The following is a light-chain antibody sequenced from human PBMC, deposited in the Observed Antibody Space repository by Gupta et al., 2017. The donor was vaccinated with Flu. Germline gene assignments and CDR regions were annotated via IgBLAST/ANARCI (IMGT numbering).Light chain of an antibody. CDR2: DTS. J-gene: IGKJ1*01. Sequence: EIVLTQSPATVYLSPGEGATLSCGASRNIRRDYIAWYQGKPGRAPRLLIYDTSRRATGIPDRFSGSGSGRDFTLTLRALEPEDFAVYSCQQDETSPPTFGQGTRVEI. CDR1: RNIRRDY. V-gene: IGKV3D-20*01. CDR3: QQDETSPPT.